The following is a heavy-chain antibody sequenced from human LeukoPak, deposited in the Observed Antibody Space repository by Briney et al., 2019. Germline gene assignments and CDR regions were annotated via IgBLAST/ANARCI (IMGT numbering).Heavy chain of an antibody. Sequence: GGSLRLSCAASGFTFSSYGMYWVRQAPGKGLEWVAVIWYDGSNKYYADSVKGRFTISRDNAKNSLYLQMNNLRVDDTAIYYCAREVKWELPDYWGQGTLVTVSS. CDR1: GFTFSSYG. CDR2: IWYDGSNK. V-gene: IGHV3-33*07. J-gene: IGHJ4*02. D-gene: IGHD1-26*01. CDR3: AREVKWELPDY.